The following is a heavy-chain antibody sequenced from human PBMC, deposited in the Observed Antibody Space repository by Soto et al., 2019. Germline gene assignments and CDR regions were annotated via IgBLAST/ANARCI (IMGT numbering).Heavy chain of an antibody. CDR1: GGSISSSSYY. CDR2: IYYSGST. CDR3: ARSLLDYYDSSGYYSLDY. J-gene: IGHJ4*02. Sequence: SETLSLTCTVSGGSISSSSYYWGWIRQPPGKGLEWIGYIYYSGSTYYNPSLKSRVTISVDTSKNQFSLKLSSVTAADTAMYYCARSLLDYYDSSGYYSLDYWGQGTLVTVSS. V-gene: IGHV4-30-4*08. D-gene: IGHD3-22*01.